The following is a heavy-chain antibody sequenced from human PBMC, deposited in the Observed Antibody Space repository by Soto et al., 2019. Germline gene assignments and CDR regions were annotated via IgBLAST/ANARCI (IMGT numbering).Heavy chain of an antibody. D-gene: IGHD3-10*01. Sequence: PSETLSLTCTVSGGSISSGGYYWSWIRQHPGKGLEWIGYIYYSGSTYYNPSLKSRVTISVDTSKNQFSLKLSSVTAADTAVYYCARDRFNGDFDYWGQGTLVTVSS. J-gene: IGHJ4*02. V-gene: IGHV4-31*03. CDR1: GGSISSGGYY. CDR2: IYYSGST. CDR3: ARDRFNGDFDY.